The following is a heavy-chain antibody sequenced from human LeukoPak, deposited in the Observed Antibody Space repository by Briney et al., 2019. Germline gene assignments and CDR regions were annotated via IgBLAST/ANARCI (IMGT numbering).Heavy chain of an antibody. CDR2: ISYDGSNK. CDR3: AREIVPAAMALPIDY. CDR1: GFTFSSYA. D-gene: IGHD2-2*01. J-gene: IGHJ4*02. V-gene: IGHV3-30-3*01. Sequence: GGSLRLSCAASGFTFSSYAMHWVRQAPGKGLEWVAVISYDGSNKYYADSVKGRFTISRDNSKNMLYLQMNSLRAEDTAVYYCAREIVPAAMALPIDYWGQGTLVTVSS.